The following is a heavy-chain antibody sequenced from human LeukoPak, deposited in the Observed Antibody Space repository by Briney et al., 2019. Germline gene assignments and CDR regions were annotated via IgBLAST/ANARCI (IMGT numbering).Heavy chain of an antibody. Sequence: SVKVSCKASGATFGSHSISWVRQAPGQGLEWMGGIVPMFGTDVYAQRFQGRVTVTADESTTTAYMELISLTSEDTAMYYCARDLLSVDNYDALDSWGQGTMVTVSS. CDR2: IVPMFGTD. CDR1: GATFGSHS. V-gene: IGHV1-69*13. D-gene: IGHD5-12*01. J-gene: IGHJ3*02. CDR3: ARDLLSVDNYDALDS.